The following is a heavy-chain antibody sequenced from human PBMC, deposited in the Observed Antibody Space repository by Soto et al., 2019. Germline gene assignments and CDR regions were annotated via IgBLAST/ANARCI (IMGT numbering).Heavy chain of an antibody. Sequence: QVQLVQSGAEVKKPGSSVKVSCKASGGTFSSYAISWVRQAPGQGLEWMGGLIPIFGTANYAQKFQGRVTITSDKTTSTAYMELSSLRSEDTAVYYCARIVDTAMVTGGYYGMDVWGQWTTVTVSS. CDR1: GGTFSSYA. CDR2: LIPIFGTA. D-gene: IGHD5-18*01. V-gene: IGHV1-69*06. J-gene: IGHJ6*02. CDR3: ARIVDTAMVTGGYYGMDV.